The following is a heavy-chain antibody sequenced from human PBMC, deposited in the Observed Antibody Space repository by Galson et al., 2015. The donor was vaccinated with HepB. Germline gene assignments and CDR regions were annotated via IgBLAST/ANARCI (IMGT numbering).Heavy chain of an antibody. CDR1: GGSFSGYY. V-gene: IGHV4-34*01. Sequence: TLSLTCAVYGGSFSGYYWSWIRQPPGKGLEWIGEINHSGSTNYNPSLKSRVTISVDTSKNQFSLKLSSVTAADTAVYYCARVRCSSTSCYWVRDYNFWSGYYLPNWFDPWGQGTLVTVSS. D-gene: IGHD3-3*01. J-gene: IGHJ5*02. CDR3: ARVRCSSTSCYWVRDYNFWSGYYLPNWFDP. CDR2: INHSGST.